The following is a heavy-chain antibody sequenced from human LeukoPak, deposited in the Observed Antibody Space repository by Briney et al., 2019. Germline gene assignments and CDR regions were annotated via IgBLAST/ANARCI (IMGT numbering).Heavy chain of an antibody. CDR2: IKGDGRTT. D-gene: IGHD2-2*01. CDR1: GFTFSSSW. V-gene: IGHV3-74*01. CDR3: ARGFDVVPADY. J-gene: IGHJ4*02. Sequence: GGSLRLSCAASGFTFSSSWMHWVRQAPRKGLVWLSRIKGDGRTTSYADSVKGRFTISRDNAKNTLYLQMNSLRAEDTAVYYCARGFDVVPADYWGQGTLVTVSS.